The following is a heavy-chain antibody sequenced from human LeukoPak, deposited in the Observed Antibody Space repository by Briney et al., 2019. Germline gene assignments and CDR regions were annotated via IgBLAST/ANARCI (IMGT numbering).Heavy chain of an antibody. V-gene: IGHV3-23*01. J-gene: IGHJ5*02. CDR3: AKDRSSYDILTGYLGWFDP. CDR1: GFTFSSYA. D-gene: IGHD3-9*01. CDR2: ISGSGGST. Sequence: PGGSLRLSCAASGFTFSSYAMSWVRQAPGKGLEWVSAISGSGGSTYYADSVKGRFTISRDNSKNTLYLQMNSLRAEDTAVYYCAKDRSSYDILTGYLGWFDPWGQGTLVTVSS.